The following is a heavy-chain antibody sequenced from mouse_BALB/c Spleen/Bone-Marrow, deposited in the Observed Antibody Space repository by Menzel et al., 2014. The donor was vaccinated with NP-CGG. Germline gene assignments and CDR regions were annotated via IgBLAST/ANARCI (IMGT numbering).Heavy chain of an antibody. CDR1: GYAFSGYW. J-gene: IGHJ2*01. D-gene: IGHD1-1*01. V-gene: IGHV1-80*01. CDR3: ARRGYYGSSYYFDY. Sequence: VQLQQSGAELVWPGSSVKLSCKASGYAFSGYWMNWVKQRPGRGVEWIGQIYPGAGDTNYNGKFKGKTPLTAGKSSSTACMQLSSLTSEDSAGYFCARRGYYGSSYYFDYWVQGTTLTVSS. CDR2: IYPGAGDT.